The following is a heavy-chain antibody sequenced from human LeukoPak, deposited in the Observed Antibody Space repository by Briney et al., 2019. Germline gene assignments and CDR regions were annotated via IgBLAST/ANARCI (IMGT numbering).Heavy chain of an antibody. CDR2: ISAYNGNT. D-gene: IGHD4-17*01. V-gene: IGHV1-18*01. J-gene: IGHJ5*02. CDR1: GYTFTSYG. Sequence: GASVKVSCKASGYTFTSYGISWVRQAPGQGLEWMGWISAYNGNTNYAQKLQGRVTMTTDTSTSTAYMELRSLRSDDTAVYYCASAPLVDDYADYGWFDPWGQGTLVTVSS. CDR3: ASAPLVDDYADYGWFDP.